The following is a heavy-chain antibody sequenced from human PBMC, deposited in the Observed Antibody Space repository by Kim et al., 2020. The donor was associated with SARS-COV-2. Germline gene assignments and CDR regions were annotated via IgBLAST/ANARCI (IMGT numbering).Heavy chain of an antibody. CDR1: GYTFTNYA. CDR3: AKISSNNPC. V-gene: IGHV7-4-1*02. CDR2: INTKTGIP. J-gene: IGHJ4*02. Sequence: ASVKVSCKTSGYTFTNYAMNWVRQAPGQGLEWMGLINTKTGIPTYAQDFTGRFVFSLDTSVNTAYLQISSLTAADTAVYYCAKISSNNPCWGQGTLVTVSS. D-gene: IGHD1-1*01.